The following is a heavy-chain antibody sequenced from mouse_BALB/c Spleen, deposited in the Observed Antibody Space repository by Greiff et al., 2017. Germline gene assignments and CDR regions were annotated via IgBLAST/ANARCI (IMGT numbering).Heavy chain of an antibody. CDR3: ARSLYYRYDEGLYAMDY. D-gene: IGHD2-14*01. V-gene: IGHV1-39*01. J-gene: IGHJ4*01. Sequence: EVQLQQSGPELEKPGASVKISCKASGYSFTGYNMNWVKQSNGKSLECIGNIDPYYGGTSYNQKFTGKATLTVDKSSSTAYMQLKSLTSEDSAVYYCARSLYYRYDEGLYAMDYWGQGTSVTVSS. CDR1: GYSFTGYN. CDR2: IDPYYGGT.